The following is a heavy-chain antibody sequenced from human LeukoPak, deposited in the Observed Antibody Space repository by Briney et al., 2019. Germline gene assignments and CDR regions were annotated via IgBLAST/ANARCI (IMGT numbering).Heavy chain of an antibody. Sequence: SQTLSLTCAISGDSLSSDSAAWNWIRQSPSRGLEWLARTYFRSKWYYDYALAVKGRITINPDTSKNQFSLQLNSVTPEDTAVYFCARDPVGGSTIFDSWGQGTLVTVSS. CDR3: ARDPVGGSTIFDS. V-gene: IGHV6-1*01. CDR2: TYFRSKWYY. J-gene: IGHJ4*02. CDR1: GDSLSSDSAA. D-gene: IGHD1-26*01.